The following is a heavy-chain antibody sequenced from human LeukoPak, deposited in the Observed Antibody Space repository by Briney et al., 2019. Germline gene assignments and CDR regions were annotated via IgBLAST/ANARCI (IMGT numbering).Heavy chain of an antibody. CDR3: ARSDVVPAAMTVYYYYGMDV. D-gene: IGHD2-2*01. CDR2: INPNSGGT. Sequence: VKVSCKASGYTFTGYYMHWVRQAPGQGLEWMGWINPNSGGTNYAQKFQGRVTITADESTSTAYMELSSLRSEDTAVYYCARSDVVPAAMTVYYYYGMDVWGQGTTVTVSS. V-gene: IGHV1-2*02. CDR1: GYTFTGYY. J-gene: IGHJ6*02.